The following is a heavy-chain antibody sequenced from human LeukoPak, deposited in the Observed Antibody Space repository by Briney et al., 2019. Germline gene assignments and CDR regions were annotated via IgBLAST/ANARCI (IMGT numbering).Heavy chain of an antibody. D-gene: IGHD2-15*01. J-gene: IGHJ4*02. V-gene: IGHV3-66*01. CDR1: GFTVSINY. CDR3: ARDSRRILPSD. Sequence: GGSLRLSCAASGFTVSINYMSWVRQAPGKGLEWVSVIYSGGSTYYADSVKGRFTISRDNSKNTLYLQMDSLRAEDTAVYYCARDSRRILPSDWGQGTLVTVSS. CDR2: IYSGGST.